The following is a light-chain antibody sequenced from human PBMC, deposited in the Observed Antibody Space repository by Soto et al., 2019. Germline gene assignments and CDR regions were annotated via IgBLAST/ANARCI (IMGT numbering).Light chain of an antibody. J-gene: IGKJ5*01. CDR1: QSVSSY. CDR2: DAS. Sequence: EIVLTQSPATLSLSPGERATLSCRASQSVSSYLAWYQQKHGQAPRLLIYDASNRATGIPARFSGSGSGTDFTLTISSPEPEDFAGYYCQQRSNWPPITFGQGTRLEIK. CDR3: QQRSNWPPIT. V-gene: IGKV3-11*01.